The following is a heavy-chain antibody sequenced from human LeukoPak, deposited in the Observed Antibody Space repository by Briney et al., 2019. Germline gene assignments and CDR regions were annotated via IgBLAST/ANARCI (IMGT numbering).Heavy chain of an antibody. J-gene: IGHJ1*01. CDR2: IYIKSKT. Sequence: PGGSLRLSCAASGFTVSSNYMGWVRQAPGKGLEWVSVIYIKSKTYYADSVKGRFTISRDNSKNTLYLQMNSLRAEDTAVYYCARLGLHAAGDYASYFQHWGQGTLVTVSS. CDR3: ARLGLHAAGDYASYFQH. D-gene: IGHD4-17*01. V-gene: IGHV3-53*01. CDR1: GFTVSSNY.